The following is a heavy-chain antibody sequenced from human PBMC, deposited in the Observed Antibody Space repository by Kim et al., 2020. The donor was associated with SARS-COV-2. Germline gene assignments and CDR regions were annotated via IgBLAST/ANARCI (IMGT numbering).Heavy chain of an antibody. V-gene: IGHV5-51*03. Sequence: GGSLKISCKGSGYSFNNYWIGWVRQMPGKGLEWMGIIYPGDSYTKYSPSFQDHVRVSADKSNWTAYLQLTSLKASDTAIYYCARSSHNWNSHFDYWGQGTLVTVSS. J-gene: IGHJ4*02. D-gene: IGHD1-7*01. CDR2: IYPGDSYT. CDR3: ARSSHNWNSHFDY. CDR1: GYSFNNYW.